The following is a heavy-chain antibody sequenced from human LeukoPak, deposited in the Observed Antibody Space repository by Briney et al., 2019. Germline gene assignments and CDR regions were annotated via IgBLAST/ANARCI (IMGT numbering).Heavy chain of an antibody. CDR2: ISYDGSNR. J-gene: IGHJ4*02. CDR1: GFTFSSYG. V-gene: IGHV3-30*18. D-gene: IGHD5-12*01. Sequence: PGRSLRLSCAASGFTFSSYGMHWVRQAPGKGLEWVAVISYDGSNRYYADSVKGRFTISRDNSKNTLYLQMNSLRAEDTAVYYCAKDPDSGYDWNNVDYWGQGTLVTVSS. CDR3: AKDPDSGYDWNNVDY.